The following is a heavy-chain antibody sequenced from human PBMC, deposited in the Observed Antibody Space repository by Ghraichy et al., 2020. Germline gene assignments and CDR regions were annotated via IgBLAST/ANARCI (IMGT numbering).Heavy chain of an antibody. CDR3: ARGLGFYGE. Sequence: SETLSLTCAVYGGSFSGYYWSWIRQPPGKGLEWIGEINHSGSTNYNPSLKSRVTISVDTSKNQFSLKLSSVTAADTAVYYCARGLGFYGEWGQGTLVTVSS. D-gene: IGHD3-10*01. CDR2: INHSGST. J-gene: IGHJ4*02. V-gene: IGHV4-34*01. CDR1: GGSFSGYY.